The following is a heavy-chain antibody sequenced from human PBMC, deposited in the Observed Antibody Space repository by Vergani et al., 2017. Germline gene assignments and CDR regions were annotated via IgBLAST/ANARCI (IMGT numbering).Heavy chain of an antibody. V-gene: IGHV4-34*01. CDR3: ARVSTGTHGHLYYYDYMDV. CDR1: GWSLTSYH. D-gene: IGHD4-11*01. J-gene: IGHJ6*03. CDR2: IDHTGRP. Sequence: QVQLQQWGGGLLKPSETLSLTCVVNGWSLTSYHLTWIRQSPGEGLEWVGDIDHTGRPDYNPSLKSRLTMSIDKSRNQFSLTLNSVTATDPAIYFCARVSTGTHGHLYYYDYMDVWGQGTAVTVS.